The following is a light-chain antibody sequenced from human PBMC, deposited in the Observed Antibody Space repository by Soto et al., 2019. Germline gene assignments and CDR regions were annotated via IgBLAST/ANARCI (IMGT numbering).Light chain of an antibody. V-gene: IGKV3-20*01. CDR2: GAS. CDR3: QQYDSSPRT. CDR1: QSLRSTS. Sequence: EIVLTQSPRTLSLSPGVRATLSCRASQSLRSTSLAWYQQKPGQAPRLLISGASTRAADIPDRFSGSGSGTDFTLTIGRLEPEDLAVYYCQQYDSSPRTFGQGTKVDIK. J-gene: IGKJ1*01.